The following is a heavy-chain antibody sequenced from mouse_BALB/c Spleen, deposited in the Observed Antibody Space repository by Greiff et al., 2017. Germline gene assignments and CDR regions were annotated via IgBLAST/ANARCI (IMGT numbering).Heavy chain of an antibody. J-gene: IGHJ3*01. CDR1: GFTFSSYA. CDR2: ISSGGST. D-gene: IGHD1-2*01. CDR3: ARGITTAWFAY. V-gene: IGHV5-6-5*01. Sequence: EVKLQETGGGLVKPGGSLKLSCAASGFTFSSYAMSWVRQTPEKRLEWVASISSGGSTYYPDSVKGRFTISRDNARNILYLQMSSLRSEDTAMYYCARGITTAWFAYWGQGTLVTVSA.